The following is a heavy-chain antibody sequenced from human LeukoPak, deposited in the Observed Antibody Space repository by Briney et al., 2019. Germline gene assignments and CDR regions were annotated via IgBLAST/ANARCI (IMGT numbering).Heavy chain of an antibody. CDR2: IYPGDSDT. D-gene: IGHD1-1*01. J-gene: IGHJ4*02. CDR1: GSSFTSYW. Sequence: GESLEISCKGSGSSFTSYWIGWVRPLPGKGLEWMGIIYPGDSDTRYSPSFQGQVTISADQSISTAYLQWSSLKASDTAMYYCAKGGTLTAGRAFDNWGQGTLVTVSP. CDR3: AKGGTLTAGRAFDN. V-gene: IGHV5-51*01.